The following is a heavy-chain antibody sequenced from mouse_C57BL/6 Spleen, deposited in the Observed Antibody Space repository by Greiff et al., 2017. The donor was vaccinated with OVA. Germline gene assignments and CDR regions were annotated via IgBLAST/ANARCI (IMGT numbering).Heavy chain of an antibody. V-gene: IGHV1-72*01. CDR2: IDPNSGGT. CDR1: GYTFTSYW. Sequence: QVQLQQPGAELVKPGASVKLSCKASGYTFTSYWMHWVKQRPGRGLECIGRIDPNSGGTKYNEKFKSKATLTVDKPSSTAYMQLSSLTSEDSAVYYCAILYYDYDEGVAYWGQGTLVTVSA. J-gene: IGHJ3*01. CDR3: AILYYDYDEGVAY. D-gene: IGHD2-4*01.